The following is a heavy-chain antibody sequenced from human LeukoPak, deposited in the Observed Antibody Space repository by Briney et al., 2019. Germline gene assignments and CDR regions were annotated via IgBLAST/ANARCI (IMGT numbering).Heavy chain of an antibody. D-gene: IGHD6-6*01. CDR2: IYTSGST. CDR1: GGSISNYD. CDR3: ARVGSSSSYYYYYYMDV. J-gene: IGHJ6*03. Sequence: SETLSLTCTVSGGSISNYDWSWIRQPAGKGLEWIGRIYTSGSTNYNPSLKSRVTISVDTSKNQFSLKLSSVTAADTAVYYCARVGSSSSYYYYYYMDVWGKGTTVTVSS. V-gene: IGHV4-4*07.